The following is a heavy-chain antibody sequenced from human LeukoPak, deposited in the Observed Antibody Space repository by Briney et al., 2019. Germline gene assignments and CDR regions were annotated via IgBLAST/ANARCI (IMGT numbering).Heavy chain of an antibody. CDR1: GYTFTSYG. CDR2: ISAYNGNT. Sequence: AASVKVSCKASGYTFTSYGISWVRQAPGQGLEWMGWISAYNGNTNYAQKLQGRVTMTTDTSTGTAYMELRSLRSDDTAVYYCAASYGSGSYYNVIYFDYWGQGTLVTVSS. D-gene: IGHD3-10*01. CDR3: AASYGSGSYYNVIYFDY. V-gene: IGHV1-18*01. J-gene: IGHJ4*02.